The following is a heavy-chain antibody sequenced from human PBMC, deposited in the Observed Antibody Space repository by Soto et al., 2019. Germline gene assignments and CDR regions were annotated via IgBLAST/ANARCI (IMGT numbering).Heavy chain of an antibody. CDR1: GYSFTIYW. J-gene: IGHJ6*02. D-gene: IGHD1-26*01. CDR3: TRHGASRRYYIADYCYGMDV. V-gene: IGHV5-51*01. CDR2: TNPGDSDT. Sequence: LGESLKISCKGSGYSFTIYWIVWVLQMPGKVLERMGITNPGDSDTRYRPSYQDQVTNSADNSISTPYHQWISLKASDTAMYYCTRHGASRRYYIADYCYGMDVSGQGTTVPVSS.